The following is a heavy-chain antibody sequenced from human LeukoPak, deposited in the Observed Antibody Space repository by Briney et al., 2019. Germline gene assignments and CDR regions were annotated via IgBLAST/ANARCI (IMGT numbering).Heavy chain of an antibody. J-gene: IGHJ5*02. Sequence: ASAKVSCKASGYTFTNYDINWVRQATGQGLEWMGWMNPNSGNTGYAQKFQGRVTMTRNTSISTAYMELSSLRSEDTAVYYCARGRVRGVKGDDWFDPWGQGTLVTVSS. D-gene: IGHD3-10*01. CDR1: GYTFTNYD. CDR2: MNPNSGNT. V-gene: IGHV1-8*01. CDR3: ARGRVRGVKGDDWFDP.